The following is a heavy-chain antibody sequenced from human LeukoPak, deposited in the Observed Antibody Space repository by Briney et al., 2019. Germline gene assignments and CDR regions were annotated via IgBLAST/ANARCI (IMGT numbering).Heavy chain of an antibody. Sequence: SETLSLTCTVSGGSISSYYWSWIRQPPGKGLEWIGSIYYSGSTYYNPSLKSRVTISVDTSKNQFSLKLSSVTAADTAVYYCARDYYDSSGYYPAAFDIWGQGTLVTVSS. CDR3: ARDYYDSSGYYPAAFDI. CDR2: IYYSGST. V-gene: IGHV4-59*12. D-gene: IGHD3-22*01. CDR1: GGSISSYY. J-gene: IGHJ3*02.